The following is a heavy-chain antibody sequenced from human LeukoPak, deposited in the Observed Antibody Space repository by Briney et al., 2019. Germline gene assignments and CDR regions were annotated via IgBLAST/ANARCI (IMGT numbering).Heavy chain of an antibody. CDR2: ISSSGSYI. CDR1: GSTFIYYS. J-gene: IGHJ4*02. V-gene: IGHV3-21*06. D-gene: IGHD6-13*01. CDR3: AKGSSPLDY. Sequence: GGSLRLSCAASGSTFIYYSLNWVRQAPGKGLEWVSSISSSGSYIHYADSVKGRFTISRDNAKNSLYLQMNSLRAEDTAVYYCAKGSSPLDYWGQGTLVTVSS.